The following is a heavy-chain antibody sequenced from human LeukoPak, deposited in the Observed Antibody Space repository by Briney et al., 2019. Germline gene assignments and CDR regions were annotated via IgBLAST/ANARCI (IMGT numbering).Heavy chain of an antibody. CDR2: ISYDGTNK. CDR1: GFTFSSYA. Sequence: GGSLRLSCAASGFTFSSYAMHWVRQAPGKGPEWVAVISYDGTNKYYADSVKGRFTISRDNSKNTVFLQMNSLRAEDTAVYYCARVGSGSYIDYWGQGTLVTVST. D-gene: IGHD3-10*01. J-gene: IGHJ4*02. V-gene: IGHV3-30*04. CDR3: ARVGSGSYIDY.